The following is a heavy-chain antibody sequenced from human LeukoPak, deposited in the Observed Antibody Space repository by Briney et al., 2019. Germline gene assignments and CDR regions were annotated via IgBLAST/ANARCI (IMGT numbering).Heavy chain of an antibody. CDR2: IYSSGST. D-gene: IGHD1/OR15-1a*01. Sequence: PSETLSLTCTVSGASISIYYWTWIRQPPGKGLEWIGHIYSSGSTNYNPSLKSRVTISVDTSKNQFSLKLSSVTAADTAVYYCARRGAGGVNNFDYWGQGTLVTVSS. CDR1: GASISIYY. CDR3: ARRGAGGVNNFDY. V-gene: IGHV4-59*08. J-gene: IGHJ4*02.